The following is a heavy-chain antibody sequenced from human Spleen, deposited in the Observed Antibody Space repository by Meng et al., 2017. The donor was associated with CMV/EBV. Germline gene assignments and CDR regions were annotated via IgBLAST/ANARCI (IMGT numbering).Heavy chain of an antibody. CDR1: GGSFSGYY. V-gene: IGHV4-34*01. D-gene: IGHD5-12*01. CDR2: INHSGST. Sequence: VQLQQWGVGLLKPSETRSLTCAVYGGSFSGYYWSWIRQPPGKGLEWIGEINHSGSTNYNPSLKSRVTISVDTSKNQFSLKLSSVTAADTAVYYCASTDIVATKVHKPLDYWGQGTLVTVSS. J-gene: IGHJ4*02. CDR3: ASTDIVATKVHKPLDY.